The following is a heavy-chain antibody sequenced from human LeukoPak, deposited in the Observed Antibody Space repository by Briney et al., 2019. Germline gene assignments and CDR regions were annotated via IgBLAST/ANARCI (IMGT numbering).Heavy chain of an antibody. CDR2: IRYDGSNK. CDR1: GFTFSSYG. J-gene: IGHJ5*02. V-gene: IGHV3-30*02. Sequence: GGSLRLSCAASGFTFSSYGMHWVRQAPGKGLEWVAFIRYDGSNKYYADSVKGRFTISRDNSKNTLYLQMNSLRAEDTAVYYCAKDGDIAARPHWFDPWGQGTLVTVSS. CDR3: AKDGDIAARPHWFDP. D-gene: IGHD6-6*01.